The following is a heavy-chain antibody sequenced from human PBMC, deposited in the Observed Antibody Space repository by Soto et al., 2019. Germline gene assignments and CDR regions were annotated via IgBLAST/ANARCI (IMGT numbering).Heavy chain of an antibody. Sequence: GGSLRLSCAASGFTFTSFAVSWVRQAPGKGLEWVSAISGSGGATYYADSVKGRFTISRDNAKNSLYLQMNSLRDEDTAVYFCARDFGHGYYLDYWGRGTLVTVSS. CDR2: ISGSGGAT. CDR1: GFTFTSFA. J-gene: IGHJ4*02. D-gene: IGHD3-3*01. V-gene: IGHV3-23*01. CDR3: ARDFGHGYYLDY.